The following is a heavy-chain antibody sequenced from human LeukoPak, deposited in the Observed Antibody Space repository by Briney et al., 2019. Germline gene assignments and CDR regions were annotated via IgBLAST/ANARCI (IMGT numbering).Heavy chain of an antibody. D-gene: IGHD6-19*01. V-gene: IGHV3-23*01. CDR2: ISGTGSST. CDR3: AARPPRAVAGPFDY. CDR1: GFTFSSYA. Sequence: GGSLRLSCTASGFTFSSYAMGWVRKAPGKGLEWVSTISGTGSSTYYADSVKGRFTISRDSSKNTLYLQMNSLRADDTAVYYCAARPPRAVAGPFDYWGQGILVTVPS. J-gene: IGHJ4*02.